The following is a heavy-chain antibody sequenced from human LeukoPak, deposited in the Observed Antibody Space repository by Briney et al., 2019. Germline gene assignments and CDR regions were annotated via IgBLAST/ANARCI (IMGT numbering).Heavy chain of an antibody. J-gene: IGHJ5*02. D-gene: IGHD1-26*01. Sequence: GASVKVSCKASGGTFSSYAISWVRQAPGQGLEWMGGIIPIFGTADYAQKFQGRVTITADESTSTAYMELSSLRSEDTAVYYCARDFPKYYSGSPDGWFDPWGQGTLVTVSS. CDR1: GGTFSSYA. CDR2: IIPIFGTA. V-gene: IGHV1-69*13. CDR3: ARDFPKYYSGSPDGWFDP.